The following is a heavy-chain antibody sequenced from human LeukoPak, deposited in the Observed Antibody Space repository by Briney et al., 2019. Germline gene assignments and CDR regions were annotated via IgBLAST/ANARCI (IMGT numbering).Heavy chain of an antibody. V-gene: IGHV3-48*03. Sequence: GGSLRLSCAASGFTFSSYEMNWVRQAPGKGLEWVSYISSSGSTIYYADSVKGRFTISRDNAKNSLYLQMNSLRAEDTAVYYCAKDLYCSGGSCYSADVYYYYYMDVWGKGTTVTVSS. CDR2: ISSSGSTI. CDR1: GFTFSSYE. D-gene: IGHD2-15*01. CDR3: AKDLYCSGGSCYSADVYYYYYMDV. J-gene: IGHJ6*03.